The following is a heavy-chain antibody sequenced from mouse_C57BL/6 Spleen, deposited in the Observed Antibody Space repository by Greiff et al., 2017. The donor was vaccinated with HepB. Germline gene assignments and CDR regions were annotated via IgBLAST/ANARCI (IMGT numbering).Heavy chain of an antibody. CDR1: GYTFTSYW. V-gene: IGHV1-55*01. CDR3: ADHYNDYVGYIDV. CDR2: FYPGSGST. J-gene: IGHJ1*03. Sequence: QVQLQQPGAELVKPGASVKMSCKASGYTFTSYWITWVKQRPGQGLEWIGYFYPGSGSTNYNEKFKSKATQTVDTSSSTAYMQISRLTSEDSAVYYCADHYNDYVGYIDVWGTGATVTVSS. D-gene: IGHD2-13*01.